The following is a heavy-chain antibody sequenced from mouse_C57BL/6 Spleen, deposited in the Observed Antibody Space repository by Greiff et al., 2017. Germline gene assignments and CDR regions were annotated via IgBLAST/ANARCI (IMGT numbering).Heavy chain of an antibody. Sequence: EVKLVESGPGLVKPSQSLSLTCSVTGYSITSGYYWNWIRQFPGNKLEWMGYISYDGSNNYNPSLKNRISITRDTSKNQFFLKLNSVTTEDTATYYCARVYDGYFYAMDYWGQGTSGTVS. V-gene: IGHV3-6*01. D-gene: IGHD2-3*01. CDR2: ISYDGSN. CDR3: ARVYDGYFYAMDY. CDR1: GYSITSGYY. J-gene: IGHJ4*01.